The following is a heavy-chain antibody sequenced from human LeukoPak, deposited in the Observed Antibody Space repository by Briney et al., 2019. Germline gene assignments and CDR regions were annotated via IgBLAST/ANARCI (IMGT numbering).Heavy chain of an antibody. CDR2: IYHSGSI. CDR1: GYSISSGYY. CDR3: ARDQWYYDFWSGYYTERYFDY. J-gene: IGHJ4*02. Sequence: PSETLSLTCTVSGYSISSGYYWGWIRQPPGKGLEWIGSIYHSGSIYYNPSLKSRVTISVDTSKNQFSLKLSSVTAADTAVYYCARDQWYYDFWSGYYTERYFDYWGQGTLATVSS. D-gene: IGHD3-3*01. V-gene: IGHV4-38-2*02.